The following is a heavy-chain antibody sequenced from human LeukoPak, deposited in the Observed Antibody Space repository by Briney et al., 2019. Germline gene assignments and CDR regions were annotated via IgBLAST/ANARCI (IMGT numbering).Heavy chain of an antibody. Sequence: ASVKVSCKASGYTFSVYYIHWMRQAPEQGLEWMGWIVPNSGGTNYAQKFQGRVTMTRDTSISTAYMELSSLRSDDTAVYFCARGTLMTGNYGAFDIWGQGTTVTVSS. D-gene: IGHD3-9*01. CDR1: GYTFSVYY. V-gene: IGHV1-2*02. J-gene: IGHJ3*02. CDR2: IVPNSGGT. CDR3: ARGTLMTGNYGAFDI.